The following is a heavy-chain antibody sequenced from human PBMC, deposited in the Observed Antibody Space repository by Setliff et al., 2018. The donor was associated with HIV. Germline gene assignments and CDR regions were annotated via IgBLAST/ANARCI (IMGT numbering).Heavy chain of an antibody. J-gene: IGHJ6*02. V-gene: IGHV4-39*02. CDR2: IYYSGST. CDR1: SASISSSGYY. CDR3: AREQYHFVVDYYYYYGMDV. Sequence: SETLSLTCTVSSASISSSGYYWGWIRQPPGKGLEWIGSIYYSGSTYYNPSLKSRVTISVDTSKNQFSLKLSSVTAADTAVYYCAREQYHFVVDYYYYYGMDVWGQGNTVTVSS. D-gene: IGHD2-15*01.